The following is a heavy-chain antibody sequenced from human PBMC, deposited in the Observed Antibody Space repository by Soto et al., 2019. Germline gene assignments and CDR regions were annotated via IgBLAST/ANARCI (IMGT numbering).Heavy chain of an antibody. D-gene: IGHD3-10*01. V-gene: IGHV1-69*01. Sequence: QVQLVQSGAEVKKPGSSVKVSCKASGGTFSSYAISWVRQAPGQGLEWMGGIIPIFGTANYAQKFQGRVTITADESTSTAYMELSSLRSDDTAVYYCARLYYYGSGNYYYGMDVWGQGTTVTVSS. CDR3: ARLYYYGSGNYYYGMDV. CDR1: GGTFSSYA. CDR2: IIPIFGTA. J-gene: IGHJ6*02.